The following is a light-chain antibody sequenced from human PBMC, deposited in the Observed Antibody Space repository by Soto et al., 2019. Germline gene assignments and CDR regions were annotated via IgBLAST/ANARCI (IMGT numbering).Light chain of an antibody. V-gene: IGKV3-15*01. Sequence: EIVMTQSPATLSVSPGERATLSCRASQSVSSNLAWYQQKPGQAPRLLIYCASTRATGIPARFSGSGSGKEFTLTSSILPSEDFAFYYCQQYNNWPPVTFGGGTKVEIK. CDR3: QQYNNWPPVT. CDR2: CAS. CDR1: QSVSSN. J-gene: IGKJ4*01.